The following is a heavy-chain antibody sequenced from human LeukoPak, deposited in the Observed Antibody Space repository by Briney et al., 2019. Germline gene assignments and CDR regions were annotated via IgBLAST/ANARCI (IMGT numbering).Heavy chain of an antibody. CDR1: GGSISSSSYY. J-gene: IGHJ4*02. Sequence: SETLSLTCTVSGGSISSSSYYWGRIRQPPGKGLEWIGSIYYSGSTYYNPSLNSRVTISVDTSKNQISLKLSSVTAADTAVYSSASLRLGPRYVVNWGQGTLVTVSS. CDR3: ASLRLGPRYVVN. CDR2: IYYSGST. D-gene: IGHD6-19*01. V-gene: IGHV4-39*01.